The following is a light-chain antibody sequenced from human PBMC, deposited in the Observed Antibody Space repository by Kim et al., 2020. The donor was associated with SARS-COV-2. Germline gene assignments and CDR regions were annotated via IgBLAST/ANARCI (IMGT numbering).Light chain of an antibody. V-gene: IGKV3-15*01. CDR3: QYIT. CDR1: QSIGNN. CDR2: HAS. J-gene: IGKJ2*01. Sequence: ETVMTQSPATLSVSPGERISLSCRASQSIGNNLAWYQQKPGQTPRLLIYHASTRAIGVPSRFSGSGSGTDFTLTISSLQSEDFAVYYCQYITFGQGTKLEI.